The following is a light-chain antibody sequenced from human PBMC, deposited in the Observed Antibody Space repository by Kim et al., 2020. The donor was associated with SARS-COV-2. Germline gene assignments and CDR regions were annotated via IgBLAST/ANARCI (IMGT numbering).Light chain of an antibody. Sequence: SYELTQPPSVSVSPGQTASITCSGDKLGDKYACWYQQKPGQSPVLVIYQDTKRPSGIPERFSGSNSGNTATLTISGTQAMDEADYYCQAWDSSTVFGNGT. J-gene: IGLJ1*01. CDR2: QDT. V-gene: IGLV3-1*01. CDR3: QAWDSSTV. CDR1: KLGDKY.